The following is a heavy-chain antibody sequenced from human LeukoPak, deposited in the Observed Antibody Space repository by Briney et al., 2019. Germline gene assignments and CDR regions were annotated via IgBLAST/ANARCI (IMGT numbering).Heavy chain of an antibody. CDR3: VRENNGAY. Sequence: GSLRLSCAASGFTFSSYWMSWVRQAPGKGLERVANIKEDGSKIYYVDSVKGRFTISRDNARNSLYLQMDSLGAEDTAVYYCVRENNGAYWGQGTLVTVPS. J-gene: IGHJ4*02. D-gene: IGHD2-8*01. CDR2: IKEDGSKI. V-gene: IGHV3-7*01. CDR1: GFTFSSYW.